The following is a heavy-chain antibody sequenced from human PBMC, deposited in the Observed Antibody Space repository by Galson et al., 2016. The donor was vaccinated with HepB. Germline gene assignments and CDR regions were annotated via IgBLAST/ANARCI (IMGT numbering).Heavy chain of an antibody. Sequence: SVKVSCKASGYAFSSYGINWLRQAPGQGLEWMGWISPYNGNTHYAQKLQGRVTVTTDTSTSTAYMELRSLRSEDTAVYYCASRDTAMVHDYWGQGTLVTVSS. V-gene: IGHV1-18*04. CDR2: ISPYNGNT. CDR3: ASRDTAMVHDY. J-gene: IGHJ4*02. D-gene: IGHD5-18*01. CDR1: GYAFSSYG.